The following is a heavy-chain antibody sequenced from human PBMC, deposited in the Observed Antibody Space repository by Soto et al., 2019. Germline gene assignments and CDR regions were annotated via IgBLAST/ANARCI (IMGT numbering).Heavy chain of an antibody. CDR2: INHSGST. CDR3: ARAWPYFDY. CDR1: GGSFSGYY. V-gene: IGHV4-34*01. J-gene: IGHJ4*02. Sequence: SETLSLTCAVYGGSFSGYYWSWIRQPPGKGLEWIGEINHSGSTNYNPSLKSRVTISVDTSKNQFSLKLSSVTAADTAVYYCARAWPYFDYWGQGTLVTVSS.